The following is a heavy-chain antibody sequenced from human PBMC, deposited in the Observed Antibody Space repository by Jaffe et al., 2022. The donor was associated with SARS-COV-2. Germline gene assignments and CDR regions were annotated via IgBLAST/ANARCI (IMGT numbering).Heavy chain of an antibody. Sequence: VQLVQSGPEVKKPGASVRVSCKTSGYTFTDYTMHWVRQAPGQRLEWMGWINAGNGNTKYSQNFQGRVTITRDTSASTAYMELSSLTSEDTAVYYCAIRYRSSWYAGFDPWGQGTLVTVSS. CDR1: GYTFTDYT. CDR3: AIRYRSSWYAGFDP. V-gene: IGHV1-3*01. D-gene: IGHD6-13*01. CDR2: INAGNGNT. J-gene: IGHJ5*02.